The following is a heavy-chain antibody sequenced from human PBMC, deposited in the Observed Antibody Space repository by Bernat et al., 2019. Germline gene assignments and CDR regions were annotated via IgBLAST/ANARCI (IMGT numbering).Heavy chain of an antibody. CDR1: GFTFSDYG. CDR2: ISFNGTNK. CDR3: ARDLFVSYYYYGMDV. Sequence: QVQLVESGGSVVQPGGSLRLSCAASGFTFSDYGMHWVRQAPGLGLEWVAFISFNGTNKYHAKSVKGRFTISRDNPKNALYLQMDSLRAEDTAVYYCARDLFVSYYYYGMDVWGQGTTVTVSS. D-gene: IGHD5/OR15-5a*01. V-gene: IGHV3-30-3*01. J-gene: IGHJ6*02.